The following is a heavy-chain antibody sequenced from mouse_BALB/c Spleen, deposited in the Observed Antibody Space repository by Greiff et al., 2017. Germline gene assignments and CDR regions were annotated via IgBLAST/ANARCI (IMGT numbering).Heavy chain of an antibody. CDR2: ISYSGST. CDR3: ARWDYYGFSWFAY. D-gene: IGHD1-2*01. CDR1: GYSITSDYA. J-gene: IGHJ3*01. Sequence: EVQLQESGPGLVKPSQSLSLTCTVTGYSITSDYAWNWIRQFPGNKLEWMGYISYSGSTSYNPSLKSRISITRDTSKNQFFLQLNSVTTEDTATYYCARWDYYGFSWFAYWGQGTLVTVSA. V-gene: IGHV3-2*02.